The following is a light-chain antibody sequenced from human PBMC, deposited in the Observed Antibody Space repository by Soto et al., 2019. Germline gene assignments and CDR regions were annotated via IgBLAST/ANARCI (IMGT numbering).Light chain of an antibody. CDR1: HSVSTK. J-gene: IGKJ1*01. CDR3: QQYNSWPLT. CDR2: GAS. Sequence: EIVMTQSPATLSVSPGERVTLFCRASHSVSTKLGWFQQKPGQAPRLLIYGASTRATGIPARFNGSGSGTEFTLTISSLQSEDFAVYYCQQYNSWPLTFGQGTKVEIK. V-gene: IGKV3-15*01.